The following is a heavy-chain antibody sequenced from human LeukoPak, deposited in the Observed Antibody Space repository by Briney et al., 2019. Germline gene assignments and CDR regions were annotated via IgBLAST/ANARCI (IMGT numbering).Heavy chain of an antibody. D-gene: IGHD6-19*01. CDR1: GFPFHRYC. CDR2: LYDDGSQK. V-gene: IGHV3-30*12. J-gene: IGHJ4*02. Sequence: GGSLRLSLAGFGFPFHRYCMHLVRRAPGNGLGRVAGLYDDGSQKYYGDSVKGRFTISRDNSQKTLNLHMDSLKPDDTAVYFCARVGSTGWYGDFDLWGQGAPVTVYS. CDR3: ARVGSTGWYGDFDL.